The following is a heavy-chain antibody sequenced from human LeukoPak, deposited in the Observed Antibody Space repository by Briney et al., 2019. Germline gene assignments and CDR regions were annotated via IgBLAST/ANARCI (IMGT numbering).Heavy chain of an antibody. D-gene: IGHD2-15*01. J-gene: IGHJ6*02. CDR1: GFTFSDYY. V-gene: IGHV3-11*01. CDR3: ARVVGYCSGGSCPYYYYGMDV. CDR2: ISSSGSTI. Sequence: PGGSLRLSCAASGFTFSDYYMSWIRQAPGKGLEWVSYISSSGSTIYYADSVKGRFTISRDNAKNSLYLQMNSLRAEDTAMYYCARVVGYCSGGSCPYYYYGMDVWGQGTTVTVSS.